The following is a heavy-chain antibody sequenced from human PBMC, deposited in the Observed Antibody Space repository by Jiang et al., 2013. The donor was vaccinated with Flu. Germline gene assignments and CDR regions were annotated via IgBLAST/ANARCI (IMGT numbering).Heavy chain of an antibody. CDR3: ARRGYYDGGYYYAGGFHY. CDR1: GYTFTNYW. V-gene: IGHV5-51*01. CDR2: VYPGDSDT. J-gene: IGHJ4*02. Sequence: GAEVKKPGESLKISCKGSGYTFTNYWIGWVRQMPGKGLEWMGIVYPGDSDTRYIPSFQGQVTISVDKSVNTAYLQLSSLKASDTAMYYCARRGYYDGGYYYAGGFHYWGQGTLVTVSS. D-gene: IGHD3-22*01.